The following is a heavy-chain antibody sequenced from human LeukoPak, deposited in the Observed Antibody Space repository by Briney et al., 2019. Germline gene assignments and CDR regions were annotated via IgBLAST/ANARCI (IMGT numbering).Heavy chain of an antibody. CDR1: GFTFSSYV. CDR3: ARDTFMITFGGVIVKAHGDAFDI. J-gene: IGHJ3*02. Sequence: PGASLRLSCAASGFTFSSYVMSWVRQAPGKGLEWVSTISGSGGSTYYSDSVQGRFTISRDNSKNTLYLQMSSLRAEDTAVYYCARDTFMITFGGVIVKAHGDAFDIWGQGTMVTVSS. D-gene: IGHD3-16*02. CDR2: ISGSGGST. V-gene: IGHV3-23*01.